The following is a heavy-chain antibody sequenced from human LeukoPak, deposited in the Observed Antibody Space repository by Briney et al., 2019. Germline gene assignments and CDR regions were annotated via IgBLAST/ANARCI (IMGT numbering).Heavy chain of an antibody. CDR3: AGHVLRFLEWLLYPDY. CDR1: GGSVSSSSYY. CDR2: IYYSGST. Sequence: SSETLSLTCTVSGGSVSSSSYYWGWIRQPPGKGLEWIGSIYYSGSTYYNPSFKSRVTISADTSKNQFSLKLSSVTAADTAVYYCAGHVLRFLEWLLYPDYWGQGTLVTVSS. J-gene: IGHJ4*02. D-gene: IGHD3-3*01. V-gene: IGHV4-39*01.